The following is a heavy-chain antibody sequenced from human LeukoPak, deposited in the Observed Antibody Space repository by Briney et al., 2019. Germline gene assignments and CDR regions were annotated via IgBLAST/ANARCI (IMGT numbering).Heavy chain of an antibody. J-gene: IGHJ4*02. CDR1: GGTFSSYA. Sequence: SVKVSCKASGGTFSSYAISWVRQAPGQGREWMGGIIPIFGTANYAQKFQGRVTMTADESTSTAYMELSSLRSEDTAVYYCARGWNIVVVPAGAYESYFDYWGQGTLVTVSS. D-gene: IGHD2-2*01. V-gene: IGHV1-69*01. CDR3: ARGWNIVVVPAGAYESYFDY. CDR2: IIPIFGTA.